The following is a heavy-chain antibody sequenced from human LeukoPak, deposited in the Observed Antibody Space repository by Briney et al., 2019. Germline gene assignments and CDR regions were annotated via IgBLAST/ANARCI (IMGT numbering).Heavy chain of an antibody. D-gene: IGHD2-2*01. CDR1: GGTFSSYA. CDR2: INPSGGST. V-gene: IGHV1-46*01. Sequence: GSSVKVSCKASGGTFSSYAISWVRQAPGQGLEWMGIINPSGGSTSYAQKFQGRVTMTRDTSTSTVYMEPSNLRSEDTAVYYCARVHGSTSILFDYWGQGTLVTVSS. CDR3: ARVHGSTSILFDY. J-gene: IGHJ4*02.